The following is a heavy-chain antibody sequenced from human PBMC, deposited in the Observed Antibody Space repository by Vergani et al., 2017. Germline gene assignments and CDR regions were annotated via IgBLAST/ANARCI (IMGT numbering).Heavy chain of an antibody. J-gene: IGHJ6*02. CDR3: ARGRQWRLTEYLYGMDV. Sequence: QVPLLPSGSELKTPGASVRISCEASGYTFTNYPLIWVRQAPGQGLEFMGWINTNSGNPTYAPGFTGRFVFSLDTSVSTAYLQISGLKAEDSAVYYCARGRQWRLTEYLYGMDVWGQGTTVTVSS. D-gene: IGHD6-19*01. V-gene: IGHV7-4-1*02. CDR1: GYTFTNYP. CDR2: INTNSGNP.